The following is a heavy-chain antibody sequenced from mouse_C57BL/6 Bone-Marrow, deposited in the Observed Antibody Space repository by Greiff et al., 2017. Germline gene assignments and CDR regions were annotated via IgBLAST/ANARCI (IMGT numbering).Heavy chain of an antibody. CDR1: GYTFTSYW. J-gene: IGHJ1*03. V-gene: IGHV1-64*01. Sequence: VQLQQPGAELVKPGASVKLSCKASGYTFTSYWMHWVKQRPGQGLEWIGMIHPNSGSTNYNEKFKSKATLTVDKSSSTAYMQLSSLTSEDSAVYYCASWDGYYWYFDVWCTGTTVTVSS. CDR2: IHPNSGST. CDR3: ASWDGYYWYFDV. D-gene: IGHD2-3*01.